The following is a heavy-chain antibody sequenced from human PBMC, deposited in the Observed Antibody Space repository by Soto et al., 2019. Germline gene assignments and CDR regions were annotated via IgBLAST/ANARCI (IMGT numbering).Heavy chain of an antibody. D-gene: IGHD6-25*01. V-gene: IGHV4-39*01. J-gene: IGHJ5*02. CDR3: AGRAAAGLVFDL. CDR1: GDSISNSDFY. CDR2: IYHTGTT. Sequence: PSETLSLTCTVSGDSISNSDFYWAWIRQPPGKGLEWIGVIYHTGTTYNNPSLQSRVTMSVDTSTNQFSLKLTSVTAGESGVYFCAGRAAAGLVFDLWGRGTLVTLSS.